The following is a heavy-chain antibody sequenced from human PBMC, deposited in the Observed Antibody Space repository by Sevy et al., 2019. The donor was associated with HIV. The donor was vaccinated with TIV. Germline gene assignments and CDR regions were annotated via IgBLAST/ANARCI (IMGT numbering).Heavy chain of an antibody. D-gene: IGHD3-3*01. CDR2: INWNGGST. CDR3: ARGSITIFGVVIVKDAFDI. J-gene: IGHJ3*02. CDR1: GFTFDDYG. V-gene: IGHV3-20*04. Sequence: GGSLRLSCAASGFTFDDYGMSWVRQAPGKGLEWVSGINWNGGSTGYADSVKGRFTISRDNAKNSLYLKMNSLRAEDTALYYCARGSITIFGVVIVKDAFDIWGQGTMVTVSS.